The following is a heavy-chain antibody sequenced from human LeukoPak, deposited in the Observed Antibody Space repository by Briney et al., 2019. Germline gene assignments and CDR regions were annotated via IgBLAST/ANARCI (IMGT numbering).Heavy chain of an antibody. V-gene: IGHV1-2*02. Sequence: ASVKVSCKASGYTFTGYYMHWVRQAPGQGLEWMGWINPNSGGTNYAQKFQGRVTMTRDTSISTAYMEPSRLRSDDTAVYYCARVKGIAAAGPGYWGQGTLVTVSS. CDR1: GYTFTGYY. J-gene: IGHJ4*02. D-gene: IGHD6-13*01. CDR3: ARVKGIAAAGPGY. CDR2: INPNSGGT.